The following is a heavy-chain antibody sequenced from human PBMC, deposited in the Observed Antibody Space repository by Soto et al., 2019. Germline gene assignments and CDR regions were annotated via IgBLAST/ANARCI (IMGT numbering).Heavy chain of an antibody. D-gene: IGHD2-2*01. Sequence: SVKVSCKASGGTFSSYAISWVRQAPGQGLEWMGGIIPIFGTANYAQKFQGRVTITADESTSTAYMELSSLRSEDTAVYYCARGRGVVVPAAIGYYYYGMDVWGQGTTVTVSS. CDR2: IIPIFGTA. J-gene: IGHJ6*02. CDR1: GGTFSSYA. CDR3: ARGRGVVVPAAIGYYYYGMDV. V-gene: IGHV1-69*13.